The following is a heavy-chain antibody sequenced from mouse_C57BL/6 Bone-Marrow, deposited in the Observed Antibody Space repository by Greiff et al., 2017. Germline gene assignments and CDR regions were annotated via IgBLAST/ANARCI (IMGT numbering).Heavy chain of an antibody. CDR3: ARDGWWYFDV. J-gene: IGHJ1*03. D-gene: IGHD2-3*01. Sequence: EVKLQESGGGLVKPGGSLKLSCAASGFTFSSYAMSWVRQTPEKRLEWVATISAGGSYTYYPDNVKGRFTISRDNAKNNLYLQMSHLKSEDTAMYYCARDGWWYFDVWGTGTTVTVSS. CDR2: ISAGGSYT. V-gene: IGHV5-4*01. CDR1: GFTFSSYA.